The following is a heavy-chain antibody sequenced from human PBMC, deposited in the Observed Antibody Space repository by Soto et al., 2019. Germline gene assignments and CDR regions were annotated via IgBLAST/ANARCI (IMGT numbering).Heavy chain of an antibody. V-gene: IGHV1-24*01. CDR2: FDPEDGET. J-gene: IGHJ4*02. Sequence: ASVKVSCKVSGYTLTELSMHWVRQAPGKGLEWMGGFDPEDGETIYAQKFQGRVTMTEDTSTDTAYMELSSLRSEDTAVYYCATATTDSSGYPLFDYWGQGTLVTVSS. D-gene: IGHD3-22*01. CDR1: GYTLTELS. CDR3: ATATTDSSGYPLFDY.